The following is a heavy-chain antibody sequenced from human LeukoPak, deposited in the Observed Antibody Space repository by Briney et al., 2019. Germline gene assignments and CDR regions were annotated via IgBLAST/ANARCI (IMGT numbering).Heavy chain of an antibody. CDR3: ARATRNCGGGDCYTVPPQKNYGMDV. J-gene: IGHJ6*02. Sequence: ASVKVSCKASGYTFTSYYMHWVRQAPGQGLEWMGIINPSGGSTSYATKFQGRVTMTRDTSTSTVYMELSSLKSEDTAVYYCARATRNCGGGDCYTVPPQKNYGMDVWGQGTTVTVSS. V-gene: IGHV1-46*01. D-gene: IGHD2-21*02. CDR2: INPSGGST. CDR1: GYTFTSYY.